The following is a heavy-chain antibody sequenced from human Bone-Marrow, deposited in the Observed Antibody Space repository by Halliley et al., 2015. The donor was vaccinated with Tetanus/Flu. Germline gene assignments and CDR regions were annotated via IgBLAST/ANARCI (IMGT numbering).Heavy chain of an antibody. V-gene: IGHV3-64D*06. CDR2: CNANAAST. Sequence: GLEYISTCNANAASTFYADSVKGRLTISRDNSKNALYLQMSSLRTEDTAVYYCVKALTTWALDCWGQGTLVTVSS. CDR3: VKALTTWALDC. D-gene: IGHD1-1*01. J-gene: IGHJ4*02.